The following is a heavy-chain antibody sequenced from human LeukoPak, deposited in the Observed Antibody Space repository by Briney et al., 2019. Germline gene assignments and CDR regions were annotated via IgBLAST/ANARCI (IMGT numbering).Heavy chain of an antibody. J-gene: IGHJ4*02. V-gene: IGHV3-23*01. D-gene: IGHD3-3*01. Sequence: GGSLRLSCAASGFTFSSYAMSWVRQAPGKGLEWVSAISGSGGSTYYADSVKGRFTISRDNSKNTLYLQMNSLRAEDTAVYYCAKDREGDFWSGHYFDYWGQGTLVTVSS. CDR1: GFTFSSYA. CDR2: ISGSGGST. CDR3: AKDREGDFWSGHYFDY.